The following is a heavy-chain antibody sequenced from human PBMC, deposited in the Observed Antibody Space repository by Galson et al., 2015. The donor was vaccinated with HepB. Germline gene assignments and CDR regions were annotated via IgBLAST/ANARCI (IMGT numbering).Heavy chain of an antibody. V-gene: IGHV1-46*03. J-gene: IGHJ4*02. Sequence: SVKVSCKASGGTFSSYTISWVRQAPGQGLEWMGIINPSGGSTSYAQKFQGRVTMTRDTSTSTVYMELSSLRSEDTAVYYCARDFSFHVHEIGYWGQGTLVTVSS. CDR1: GGTFSSYT. D-gene: IGHD2-15*01. CDR2: INPSGGST. CDR3: ARDFSFHVHEIGY.